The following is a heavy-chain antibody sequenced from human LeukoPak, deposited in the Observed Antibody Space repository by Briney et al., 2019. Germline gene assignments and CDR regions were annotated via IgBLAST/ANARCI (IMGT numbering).Heavy chain of an antibody. D-gene: IGHD3-10*01. J-gene: IGHJ4*02. CDR3: AHRSITLVRGVIITGYFDY. Sequence: SGPTLVNPTQTLTLTCTFSGFSLSTSGVGVGWIRQPPGKALKWLALIYWNDDKRYSPSLKSRLTITKDTSKNQVVLTMTNMDPVDTATYYCAHRSITLVRGVIITGYFDYWGQGTLVTVSS. V-gene: IGHV2-5*01. CDR1: GFSLSTSGVG. CDR2: IYWNDDK.